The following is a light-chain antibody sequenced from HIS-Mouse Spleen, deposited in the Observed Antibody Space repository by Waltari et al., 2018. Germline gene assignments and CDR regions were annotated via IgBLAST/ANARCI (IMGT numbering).Light chain of an antibody. CDR1: SSDVGGYNY. Sequence: QSALTQPPSASGSPGQSVPISCTGTSSDVGGYNYVPWYQQHPGKAPKLMIYEVSKRPSGVPDRFSGSKSGNTASLTVSGLQAEDVADYYCSSYAGSNNLVFGGGTKLTVL. V-gene: IGLV2-8*01. J-gene: IGLJ2*01. CDR2: EVS. CDR3: SSYAGSNNLV.